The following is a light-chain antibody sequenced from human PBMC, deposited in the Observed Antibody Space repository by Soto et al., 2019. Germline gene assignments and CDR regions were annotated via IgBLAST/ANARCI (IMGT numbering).Light chain of an antibody. CDR1: SSDVGGYDF. CDR2: DVS. J-gene: IGLJ1*01. V-gene: IGLV2-14*01. CDR3: CSYTSSDTYV. Sequence: QSVLTQPASVSGSPGQSITISCTGTSSDVGGYDFVSWYQQHPGKAPKVMIYDVSNRPSGVSNRFSGSKSGNTASLTISGLQAEDEADYYRCSYTSSDTYVFGTGTKVTVL.